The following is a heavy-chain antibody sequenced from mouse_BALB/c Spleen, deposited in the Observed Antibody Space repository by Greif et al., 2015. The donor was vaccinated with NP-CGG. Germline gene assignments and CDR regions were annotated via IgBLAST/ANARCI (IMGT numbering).Heavy chain of an antibody. V-gene: IGHV1-69*02. Sequence: VKLLESGAELVKPGASVKLSCKASGYTFTSYWMHWVKQRPGQGLEWIGEIDPSDSYTNYNQKFKGKATLTVDKSSSTAYMQLSSLTSEDSAVYYCARSGDGPYYYAMDYWGQGTSVTVSS. CDR1: GYTFTSYW. CDR2: IDPSDSYT. D-gene: IGHD2-3*01. CDR3: ARSGDGPYYYAMDY. J-gene: IGHJ4*01.